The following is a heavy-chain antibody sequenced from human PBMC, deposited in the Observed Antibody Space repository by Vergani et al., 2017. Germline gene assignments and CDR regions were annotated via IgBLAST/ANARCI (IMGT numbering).Heavy chain of an antibody. CDR3: ARAHRYSSGLPLDH. V-gene: IGHV3-11*01. D-gene: IGHD6-19*01. CDR1: GFRFSDYY. Sequence: QVQLMESGGGLVKPGGSLRLSCAASGFRFSDYYMSWIRQAPGKGLDWLSYISSSGSTIYYADSVRGRFTISRDNVKNSLFLQMNSLRAEDTAVYYCARAHRYSSGLPLDHWGQGILVTVSS. J-gene: IGHJ4*02. CDR2: ISSSGSTI.